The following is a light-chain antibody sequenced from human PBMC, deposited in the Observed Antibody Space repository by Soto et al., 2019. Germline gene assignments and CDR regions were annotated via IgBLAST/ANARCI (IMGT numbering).Light chain of an antibody. J-gene: IGKJ5*01. CDR2: AAS. CDR1: QSISIY. V-gene: IGKV1-39*01. Sequence: DIQMTQSPSSLSASVGDRVTTTCRASQSISIYLNWYQQKPGKAPKFLIYAASSLQSGVPSRFSGSGSGTDFTLTISSLQPEDFATYYCQQSYSRPITFGQGTRLEIK. CDR3: QQSYSRPIT.